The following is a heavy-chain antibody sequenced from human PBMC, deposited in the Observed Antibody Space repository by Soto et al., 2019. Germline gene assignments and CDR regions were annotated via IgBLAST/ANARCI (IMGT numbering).Heavy chain of an antibody. D-gene: IGHD1-20*01. J-gene: IGHJ6*02. V-gene: IGHV3-11*01. CDR2: ISSSGSTI. Sequence: PGGSLRLSCAASGFTFSYYYMSWIRQSPGKGLEWVSYISSSGSTIYYADSVKGRFTISRDNAKNSLYLQMNSLRAEDTAVYYCATRITGTQDYYYGMDVWGQGTTVTVSS. CDR3: ATRITGTQDYYYGMDV. CDR1: GFTFSYYY.